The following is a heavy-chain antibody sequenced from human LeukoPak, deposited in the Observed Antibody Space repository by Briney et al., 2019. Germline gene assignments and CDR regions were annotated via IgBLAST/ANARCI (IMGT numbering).Heavy chain of an antibody. CDR2: IYYSGST. Sequence: SETLSLTCTVSGGSISSSSYYWGWIRQPPGKGLEWIGSIYYSGSTYYNPSLKSRVTISVDTSKNQFSLKLSSVTAADTAVYCCARSLRSGYSPWGQGTLVTVSS. V-gene: IGHV4-39*01. CDR1: GGSISSSSYY. D-gene: IGHD3-22*01. CDR3: ARSLRSGYSP. J-gene: IGHJ1*01.